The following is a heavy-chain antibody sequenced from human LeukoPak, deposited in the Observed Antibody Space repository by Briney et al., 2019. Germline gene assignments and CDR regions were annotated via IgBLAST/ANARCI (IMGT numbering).Heavy chain of an antibody. D-gene: IGHD3-9*01. V-gene: IGHV4-59*01. Sequence: PSETLSLTCTVSGGSISGYYWSWLRQPPGKGLEWIGYINYSGSTNYNPSLKSRVTISVDTSKNQFSLKLTSVTAADTAVYHCVRYFDWPYAFDIWGQGTMVTVSS. J-gene: IGHJ3*02. CDR2: INYSGST. CDR1: GGSISGYY. CDR3: VRYFDWPYAFDI.